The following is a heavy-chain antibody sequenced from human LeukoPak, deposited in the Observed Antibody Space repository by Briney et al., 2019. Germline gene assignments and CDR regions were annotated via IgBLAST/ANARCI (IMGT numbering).Heavy chain of an antibody. V-gene: IGHV3-23*01. Sequence: GGSLRLSCAASGFTFSSYAMSWVRQAPGKGLEWVSSISDSGGNTYYRDPVRGRFTISRDNSRNTLYLQLNSLTAEDTAIYYCAKDRGSGSNPAWFDPWGHGTLVTVSS. D-gene: IGHD6-19*01. J-gene: IGHJ5*02. CDR2: ISDSGGNT. CDR3: AKDRGSGSNPAWFDP. CDR1: GFTFSSYA.